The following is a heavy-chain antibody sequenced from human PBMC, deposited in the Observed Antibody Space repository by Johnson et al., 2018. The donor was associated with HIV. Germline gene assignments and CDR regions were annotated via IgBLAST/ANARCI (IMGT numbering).Heavy chain of an antibody. CDR3: TSSYNFWAFDI. CDR2: INPDGTDT. Sequence: EVQLVESGGGLVQPGGSLRLSCEASGFTFSRPWMHWVRQPPGKGLVWVSRINPDGTDTSYVDSVKGRFTISRDNAKNTLYLQLNGLRAEDTAVYYCTSSYNFWAFDIWGQGTVVTVSS. V-gene: IGHV3-74*02. CDR1: GFTFSRPW. D-gene: IGHD5-24*01. J-gene: IGHJ3*02.